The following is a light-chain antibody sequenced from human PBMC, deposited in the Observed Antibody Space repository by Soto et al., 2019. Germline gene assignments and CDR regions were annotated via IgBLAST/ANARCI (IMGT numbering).Light chain of an antibody. V-gene: IGLV2-14*01. CDR1: SGDIGFYKY. Sequence: QSVLTQPASVSGSPGQSITISYTGTSGDIGFYKYVSWYQQHPGKAPKLLIYEVSIRPSGVSNRFSGSKSGNTASLNISGIQSEEEADYYCSSYSSSRTHYVFGTGTKVTVL. CDR3: SSYSSSRTHYV. CDR2: EVS. J-gene: IGLJ1*01.